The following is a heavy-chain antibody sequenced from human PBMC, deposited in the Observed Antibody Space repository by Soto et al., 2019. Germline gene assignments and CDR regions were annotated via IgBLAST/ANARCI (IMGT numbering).Heavy chain of an antibody. D-gene: IGHD3-16*01. CDR2: INDGNGNT. Sequence: QVQLVQSGAEVKKPGASVKVSCKASGYTFTSYAMHWVRQAPGQRLELMGWINDGNGNTKYSQKFQGRVTITRDTSASTAYMELSSLRSEDTAVYYCARASFEGDMDVWGKGTTVTVSS. CDR3: ARASFEGDMDV. V-gene: IGHV1-3*01. J-gene: IGHJ6*03. CDR1: GYTFTSYA.